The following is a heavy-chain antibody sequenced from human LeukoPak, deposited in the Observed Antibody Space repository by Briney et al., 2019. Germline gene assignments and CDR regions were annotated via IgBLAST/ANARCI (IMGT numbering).Heavy chain of an antibody. CDR1: GGSISRSSFY. CDR3: ARGLSSSSWYNWFDP. CDR2: IYYSGNT. V-gene: IGHV4-39*01. D-gene: IGHD6-13*01. Sequence: SETLSLTCTVSGGSISRSSFYWSWIRQPPGKGLEWIGSIYYSGNTYYNPSLKSRVTISVDTSKNQFSLKLSSVTAADTAVYYCARGLSSSSWYNWFDPWGQGTLVIVSS. J-gene: IGHJ5*02.